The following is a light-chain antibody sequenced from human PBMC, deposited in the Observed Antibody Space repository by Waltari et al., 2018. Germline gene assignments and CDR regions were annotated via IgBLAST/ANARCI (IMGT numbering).Light chain of an antibody. CDR2: EAS. CDR3: QQRSNWPFSLT. Sequence: EIVLTQSPATLSLSPGERATLSCRASQSVSSYLAWSQQKPGQAPRLLIDEASNRATGIPARFSGSVSGTDFTLTISSLEPEDFAVYYCQQRSNWPFSLTFGGGTKVEIK. V-gene: IGKV3-11*01. J-gene: IGKJ4*01. CDR1: QSVSSY.